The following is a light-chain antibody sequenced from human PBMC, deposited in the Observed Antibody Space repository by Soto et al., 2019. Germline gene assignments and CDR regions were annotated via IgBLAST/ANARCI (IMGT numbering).Light chain of an antibody. V-gene: IGLV1-40*01. CDR2: GNS. J-gene: IGLJ2*01. CDR3: QSYDSSLSGWDVV. CDR1: SSNIGAGYD. Sequence: QSVLTQPPSVCGAPGQRVTISCTGSSSNIGAGYDVHWYQQLPGTAPKLLIYGNSNRPSGVPDRFSGSKSGTSASLAITGLQAEDEADYYCQSYDSSLSGWDVVFGGGTKLTVL.